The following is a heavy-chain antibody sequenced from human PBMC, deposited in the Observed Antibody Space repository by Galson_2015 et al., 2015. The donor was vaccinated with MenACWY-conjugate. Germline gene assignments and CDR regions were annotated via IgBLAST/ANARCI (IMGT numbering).Heavy chain of an antibody. D-gene: IGHD5-18*01. V-gene: IGHV3-48*02. J-gene: IGHJ4*02. CDR3: ARVPGYSYGYYDW. CDR2: ISSSSSTI. CDR1: GFTFSTYS. Sequence: GSLRLSCAASGFTFSTYSMNWVRQAPGKGLEWVSYISSSSSTIYYADSVKGRFTISRDNAKNSRYLQMNTLRDEDTAVYYCARVPGYSYGYYDWWGQGTLVTVSS.